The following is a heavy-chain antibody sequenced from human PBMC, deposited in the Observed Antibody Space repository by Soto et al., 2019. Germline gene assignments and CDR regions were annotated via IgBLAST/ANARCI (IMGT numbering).Heavy chain of an antibody. CDR1: GYSISSGYY. CDR2: IYHSGST. Sequence: PSETLSLTCAVSGYSISSGYYWGWIRQPPGKGLEWIGSIYHSGSTYYNPSLKSRVTISVDTSKNQFSLKLSSVTAADTAVYYCARDGIAAAGVDYWGQGTLVTVSS. D-gene: IGHD6-13*01. CDR3: ARDGIAAAGVDY. V-gene: IGHV4-38-2*02. J-gene: IGHJ4*02.